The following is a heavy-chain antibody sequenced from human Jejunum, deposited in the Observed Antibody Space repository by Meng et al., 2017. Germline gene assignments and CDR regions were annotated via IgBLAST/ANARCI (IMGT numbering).Heavy chain of an antibody. V-gene: IGHV1-2*06. D-gene: IGHD7-27*01. CDR3: ARDVTGDSLVYIDQ. CDR2: VNPNTGIT. Sequence: ASVKVSCKASGYTFTDYYMHWVRQAPGQGLEWMGRVNPNTGITNYAQPFLGTVTLTRDTSISTAYLELSSLTFDDTAVYYCARDVTGDSLVYIDQWGQGIVVTVSS. J-gene: IGHJ4*02. CDR1: GYTFTDYY.